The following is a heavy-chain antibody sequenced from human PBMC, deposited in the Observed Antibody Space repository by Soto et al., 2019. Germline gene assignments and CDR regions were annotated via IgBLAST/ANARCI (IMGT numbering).Heavy chain of an antibody. V-gene: IGHV4-39*01. D-gene: IGHD2-2*01. CDR1: AASITSTTYV. CDR3: AKKIPSTGRFDY. J-gene: IGHJ4*02. Sequence: SQTLSLTCSLSAASITSTTYVCAWIRQPPWKGREWGDSIYYSGKTHYNPFLKSRATISVGRSRNQFSLQVSSVTAADTAVYYCAKKIPSTGRFDYWGQGTVVTVSS. CDR2: IYYSGKT.